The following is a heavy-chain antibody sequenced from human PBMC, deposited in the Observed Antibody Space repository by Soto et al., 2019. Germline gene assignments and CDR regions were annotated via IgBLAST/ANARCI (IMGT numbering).Heavy chain of an antibody. Sequence: SETLSLTCTVSGGSISSYYWSWIRQPPGKGLEWIGYIYYSGSTNYNPSLKSRVTISVDTSKNQFSLKLSSVIAADTAVYYCARSTAAGYIIDYWGQGTLVTVSS. V-gene: IGHV4-59*01. CDR1: GGSISSYY. D-gene: IGHD6-13*01. CDR3: ARSTAAGYIIDY. CDR2: IYYSGST. J-gene: IGHJ4*02.